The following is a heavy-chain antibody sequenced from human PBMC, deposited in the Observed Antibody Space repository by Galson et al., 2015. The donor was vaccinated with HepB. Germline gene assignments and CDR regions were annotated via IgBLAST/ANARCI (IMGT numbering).Heavy chain of an antibody. Sequence: PLRLSCAGSEFTFEDYVISWFRQAPGQGLEWLGFLRTKPYGGPTEYAPSVKSTAILSRDDSPSPAYIQMNSLDTDDTAVYYCSRKIGAPEYDYYGLDVWGQGTTVTVSS. CDR1: EFTFEDYV. J-gene: IGHJ6*02. V-gene: IGHV3-49*03. D-gene: IGHD2/OR15-2a*01. CDR2: LRTKPYGGPT. CDR3: SRKIGAPEYDYYGLDV.